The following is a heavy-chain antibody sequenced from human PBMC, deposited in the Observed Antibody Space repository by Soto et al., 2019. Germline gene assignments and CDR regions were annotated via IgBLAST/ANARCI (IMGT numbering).Heavy chain of an antibody. CDR3: ARGYSSSWYFSHYYYGMDV. CDR2: ISSSSSYT. CDR1: GFTFSDYY. J-gene: IGHJ6*02. Sequence: GGSRRLSCAASGFTFSDYYMSWIRQAPGKGLEWVSYISSSSSYTNYADSVKGRFTISRDNAKNSLYLQMNSLRAEDTAVYYCARGYSSSWYFSHYYYGMDVWGQGTTVTVSS. D-gene: IGHD6-13*01. V-gene: IGHV3-11*06.